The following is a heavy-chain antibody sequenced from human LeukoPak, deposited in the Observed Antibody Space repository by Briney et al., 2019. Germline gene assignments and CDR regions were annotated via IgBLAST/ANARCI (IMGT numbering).Heavy chain of an antibody. CDR2: ISGYNGNT. D-gene: IGHD2-2*01. CDR3: ARDRSTAAHEY. Sequence: ASVKVSCKASGYTFTSYGTSWVRQAPGQGPEWMGWISGYNGNTNYAQKFQGRVTMTTDTSTSTAYMEVRGLQSDDTAIYYCARDRSTAAHEYWGQGTLVTVSS. J-gene: IGHJ4*02. CDR1: GYTFTSYG. V-gene: IGHV1-18*01.